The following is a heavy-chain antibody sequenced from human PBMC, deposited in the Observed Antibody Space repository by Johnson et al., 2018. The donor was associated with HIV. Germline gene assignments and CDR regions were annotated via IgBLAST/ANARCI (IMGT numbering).Heavy chain of an antibody. CDR1: GFTFNDYA. CDR3: AKDPAPNSGSYYGRDDAFDI. Sequence: VQLVESGGYVVRPGGSLRLSCAASGFTFNDYAMSWVRQAPGKGLEWVSANSGSGGSTYYADSVKGRFTISRDNSKNTLYLQMNSLRAEDTAVYYCAKDPAPNSGSYYGRDDAFDIWGQGTMVTVSS. D-gene: IGHD1-26*01. J-gene: IGHJ3*02. V-gene: IGHV3-23*04. CDR2: NSGSGGST.